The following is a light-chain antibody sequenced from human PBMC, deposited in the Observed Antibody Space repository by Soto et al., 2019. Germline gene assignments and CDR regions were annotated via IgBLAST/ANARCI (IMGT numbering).Light chain of an antibody. V-gene: IGKV1-12*01. CDR2: TGS. CDR3: QKANSFPLN. Sequence: DIQMTQSPSSVSASVGDRVSITCRASQGISNWLAWYQQKPGRAPKLLIYTGSSLQSGVPSRFSGTGSGTDFTLTISRLQPEDVATYYCQKANSFPLNFGGGTQVEIK. J-gene: IGKJ4*01. CDR1: QGISNW.